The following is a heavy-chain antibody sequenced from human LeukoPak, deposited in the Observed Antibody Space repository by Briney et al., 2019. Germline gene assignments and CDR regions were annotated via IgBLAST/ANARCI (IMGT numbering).Heavy chain of an antibody. CDR2: IYHSGST. J-gene: IGHJ4*02. V-gene: IGHV4-30-2*01. CDR1: GGSISSGGYY. CDR3: ARASGGILDY. Sequence: SETLSLTCTVSGGSISSGGYYWSWIRQPPGKGLEWIGYIYHSGSTYYNPSLKSRVTISVDRSKNQFSLKLSSVTAADTAVYYCARASGGILDYWGQGTLVTVSS. D-gene: IGHD1-1*01.